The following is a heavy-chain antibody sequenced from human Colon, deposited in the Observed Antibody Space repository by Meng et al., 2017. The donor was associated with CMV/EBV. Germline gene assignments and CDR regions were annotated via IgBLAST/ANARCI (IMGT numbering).Heavy chain of an antibody. CDR2: MSTAGRA. V-gene: IGHV3-53*01. CDR1: GVDVSGYY. CDR3: ARVIRFSPVGYFDY. J-gene: IGHJ4*02. D-gene: IGHD3-3*01. Sequence: GGSLRLSCAVSGVDVSGYYMSWVRQAPGKGLEWVAYMSTAGRAYYADSVKGRFTISRDKSRNTLDLQLNSLTAEDTAVYYCARVIRFSPVGYFDYWGQGTLVTVSS.